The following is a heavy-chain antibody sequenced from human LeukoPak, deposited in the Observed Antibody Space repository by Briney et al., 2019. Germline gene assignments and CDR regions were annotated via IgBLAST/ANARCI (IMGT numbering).Heavy chain of an antibody. V-gene: IGHV1-18*01. Sequence: GASVKVSCKASGYTFTSYSISWVRQAPGQGLEWMGWISAYNGNTNYAQKLQGRVTMTTDTSTSTAYMELRSLRSDDTAVYYCAREPLNYYDSSGYETDYWGQGTLVTVSS. D-gene: IGHD3-22*01. CDR3: AREPLNYYDSSGYETDY. CDR2: ISAYNGNT. CDR1: GYTFTSYS. J-gene: IGHJ4*02.